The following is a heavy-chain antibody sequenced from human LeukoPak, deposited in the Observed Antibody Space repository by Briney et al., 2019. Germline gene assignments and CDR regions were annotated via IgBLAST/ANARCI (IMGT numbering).Heavy chain of an antibody. Sequence: SETLSLTCTVSGGSISSGGYYWSWIRQHPGKGLEWIGYIYYSGSTYYNPSLKSRVTISVDRSKNQFSLKLSSVTAADTAVYYCARGVTMVRGVMGDWFDPWGQGTLVTVSS. V-gene: IGHV4-31*03. CDR1: GGSISSGGYY. CDR3: ARGVTMVRGVMGDWFDP. J-gene: IGHJ5*02. D-gene: IGHD3-10*01. CDR2: IYYSGST.